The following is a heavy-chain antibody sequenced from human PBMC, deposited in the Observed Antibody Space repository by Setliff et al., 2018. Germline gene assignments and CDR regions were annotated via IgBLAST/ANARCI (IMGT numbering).Heavy chain of an antibody. V-gene: IGHV4-4*07. D-gene: IGHD5-12*01. CDR3: ARLYSGYDNLFDY. J-gene: IGHJ4*02. CDR2: IYIGGSA. Sequence: SETLSLTCTVSGGSISSYYWSWIRQPAGKGLEWIGHIYIGGSANYNPSLKSRVTISVDTSKNQFSLKLSSVTAADTAVYYCARLYSGYDNLFDYWGQGTLVTVSS. CDR1: GGSISSYY.